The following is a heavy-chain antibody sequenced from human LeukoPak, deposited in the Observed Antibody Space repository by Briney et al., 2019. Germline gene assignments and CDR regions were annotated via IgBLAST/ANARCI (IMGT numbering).Heavy chain of an antibody. Sequence: GGSLRLSCAASGFTFSNYVMSWVRQAPGKGLEWVSSISINGDSTYYADSVKGRFTISRDNSKNTLYLQMNSLRAEDTAVYYCAKDFRSYYYASGVTYTFDYWGQGTLVTVSS. V-gene: IGHV3-23*01. CDR1: GFTFSNYV. CDR2: ISINGDST. D-gene: IGHD3-10*01. J-gene: IGHJ4*02. CDR3: AKDFRSYYYASGVTYTFDY.